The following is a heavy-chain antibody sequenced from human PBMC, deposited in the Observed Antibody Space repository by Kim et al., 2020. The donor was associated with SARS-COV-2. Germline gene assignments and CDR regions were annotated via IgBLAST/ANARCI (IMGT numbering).Heavy chain of an antibody. CDR2: IYYSGST. Sequence: SETLSLTCTVSGGSISSSSYYWGWIRQSPGKGLEWIGSIYYSGSTYYNPSLKSRVTISVDTSKNQFSLKLSSVTAADTAVYYCASGPERYSSGWYLGWVSGWFDPWGQGTLVTVSS. D-gene: IGHD6-19*01. J-gene: IGHJ5*02. V-gene: IGHV4-39*01. CDR1: GGSISSSSYY. CDR3: ASGPERYSSGWYLGWVSGWFDP.